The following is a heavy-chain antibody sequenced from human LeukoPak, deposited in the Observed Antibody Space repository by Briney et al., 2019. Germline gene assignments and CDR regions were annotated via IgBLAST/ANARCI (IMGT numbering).Heavy chain of an antibody. Sequence: GGSLRLSCAASGFTFSSYWMSWVRQAPGKGLEWVANIKQDGSEKYYVDSVKGRFTISRDNAKNSLYLQMNSLRAEDTAVYYCARLGGGHSSSWYNAFDIWGQGTMVTVSS. CDR3: ARLGGGHSSSWYNAFDI. D-gene: IGHD6-13*01. V-gene: IGHV3-7*01. J-gene: IGHJ3*02. CDR2: IKQDGSEK. CDR1: GFTFSSYW.